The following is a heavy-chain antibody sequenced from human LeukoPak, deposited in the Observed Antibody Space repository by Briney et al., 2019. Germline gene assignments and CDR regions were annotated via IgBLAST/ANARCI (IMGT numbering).Heavy chain of an antibody. CDR1: GYTFTSYG. V-gene: IGHV1-18*01. D-gene: IGHD6-19*01. J-gene: IGHJ4*02. Sequence: ASVKVSCKASGYTFTSYGISWVRQAPGQGLEWMGWISAYNGNTNYAQKFQGRVTISVDTSKNQFSLKLSSVTAADTAVYYCARPGGWGTGGLDYWGQGTLVTVSS. CDR3: ARPGGWGTGGLDY. CDR2: ISAYNGNT.